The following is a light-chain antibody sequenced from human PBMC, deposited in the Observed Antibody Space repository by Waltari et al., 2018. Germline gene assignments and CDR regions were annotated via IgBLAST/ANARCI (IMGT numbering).Light chain of an antibody. CDR2: EVN. Sequence: GQSITISCTGTSIDVGNYNLVSWYQQHPGKAPQLMIYEVNKRPSGVSNRFSGSKSGNTASLTISGLQAEDEADYYCCSYAGSTTVIFGGGTKLTVL. CDR3: CSYAGSTTVI. J-gene: IGLJ2*01. V-gene: IGLV2-23*02. CDR1: SIDVGNYNL.